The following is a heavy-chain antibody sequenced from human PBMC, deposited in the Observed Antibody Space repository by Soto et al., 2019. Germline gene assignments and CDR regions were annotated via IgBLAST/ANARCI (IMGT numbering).Heavy chain of an antibody. J-gene: IGHJ3*02. Sequence: GESLKISCKGSGYSFTSYWIGWVRQMPGKGLEWMAIIYPGDSDARYSPSFQGQVTISADKSISTAYLQWSGLKASDTAMYYCARRGYCSGGSCFSAPFDIWGQATMVTVSS. V-gene: IGHV5-51*01. CDR2: IYPGDSDA. CDR3: ARRGYCSGGSCFSAPFDI. D-gene: IGHD2-15*01. CDR1: GYSFTSYW.